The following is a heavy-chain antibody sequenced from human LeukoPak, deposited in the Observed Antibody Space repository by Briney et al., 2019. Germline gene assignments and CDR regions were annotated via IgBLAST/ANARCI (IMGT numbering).Heavy chain of an antibody. Sequence: SETLSLTCTVSGGSISSYYWSWIRQPPGKGLEWIGYIYYSGSTNYNPSLKSRVTISVDTSKNQFSLKLSSVTAADTAVYYCARKDIVVVPAAILYYGMDVWGQGTTVTVSS. J-gene: IGHJ6*02. CDR2: IYYSGST. D-gene: IGHD2-2*02. V-gene: IGHV4-59*12. CDR3: ARKDIVVVPAAILYYGMDV. CDR1: GGSISSYY.